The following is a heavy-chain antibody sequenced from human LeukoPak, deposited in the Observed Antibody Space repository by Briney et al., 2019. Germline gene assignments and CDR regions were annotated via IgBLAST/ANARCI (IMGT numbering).Heavy chain of an antibody. Sequence: PGGSLRLSCAASGFTFNNAWMNWVRQAPGKGLEWVGRMKSKSDGGTTGYAAPVRGRFTISRDDSKNTLYLQMNSLKTEDTAVYYCTRDQTPYYWGQGTLVTVSS. V-gene: IGHV3-15*01. CDR3: TRDQTPYY. J-gene: IGHJ4*02. CDR1: GFTFNNAW. CDR2: MKSKSDGGTT.